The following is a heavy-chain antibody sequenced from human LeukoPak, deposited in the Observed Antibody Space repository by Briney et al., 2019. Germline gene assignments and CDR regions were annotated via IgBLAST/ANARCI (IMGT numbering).Heavy chain of an antibody. D-gene: IGHD4-11*01. CDR2: INHSGST. Sequence: GSLRLSCAASGLTFSSYGMSWVRQAPGKGLEWIGEINHSGSTNYNPSLKSRVTISVDTSKNQFSLKLSSVTAADTAVYYCARGSVTSYYFDYWGQGTLVTVSS. CDR3: ARGSVTSYYFDY. V-gene: IGHV4-34*01. J-gene: IGHJ4*02. CDR1: GLTFSSYG.